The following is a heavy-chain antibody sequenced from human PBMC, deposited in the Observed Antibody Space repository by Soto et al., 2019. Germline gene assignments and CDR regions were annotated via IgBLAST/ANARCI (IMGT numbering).Heavy chain of an antibody. CDR2: IYWDDDK. CDR1: GFSLSTSGVG. V-gene: IGHV2-5*02. Sequence: QITLKESGPTLVKPTQTLTLTCTFSGFSLSTSGVGVGWIRQPPGKALEWLALIYWDDDKRYSPSLKSRLTXTXXTSKNQVVLTMTNMDPVDTATYYCAQPQEHYAFDIWGQGTMVTVSS. D-gene: IGHD3-3*02. CDR3: AQPQEHYAFDI. J-gene: IGHJ3*02.